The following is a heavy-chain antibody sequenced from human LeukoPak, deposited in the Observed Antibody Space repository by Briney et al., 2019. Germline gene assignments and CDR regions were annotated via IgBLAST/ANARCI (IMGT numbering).Heavy chain of an antibody. CDR1: GYTFTGYY. J-gene: IGHJ4*02. D-gene: IGHD1-20*01. CDR3: ARDRGRGRYNWNY. V-gene: IGHV1-2*02. Sequence: ASVKVSCKASGYTFTGYYMHWVRQAPGQGLEWMGWINPNSGGTNYAQRFQGRVTMTRDTSISTAYMELSRLRSDDTAVYYCARDRGRGRYNWNYWGQGTLVTVSS. CDR2: INPNSGGT.